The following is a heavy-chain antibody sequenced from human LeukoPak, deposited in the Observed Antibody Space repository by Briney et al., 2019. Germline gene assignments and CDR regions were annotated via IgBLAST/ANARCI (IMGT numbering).Heavy chain of an antibody. CDR1: GYTFTSYG. V-gene: IGHV1-18*01. CDR3: ATGSYNSVVGDY. Sequence: GASVKVSCKASGYTFTSYGISWVRQAPGQGLEWMGWISAYNGDTKYAQNLQGRVTMTTDTSTGTAYMELRSLRSDDTAVYYCATGSYNSVVGDYWGQGTLVTVSS. D-gene: IGHD6-19*01. CDR2: ISAYNGDT. J-gene: IGHJ4*02.